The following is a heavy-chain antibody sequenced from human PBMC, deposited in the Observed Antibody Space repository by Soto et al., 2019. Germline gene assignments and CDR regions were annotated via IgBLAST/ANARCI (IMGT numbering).Heavy chain of an antibody. CDR3: VKDESINWYSGHFRH. V-gene: IGHV3-9*01. D-gene: IGHD6-13*01. CDR2: INWNSGSI. CDR1: GFTFDDYA. J-gene: IGHJ1*01. Sequence: GGSLRLSCAASGFTFDDYAMHWVRQVPGKGLEWVSGINWNSGSIGYADSVKGRFAISRDNAKNSLHLQMNSLRAEDTAFYYCVKDESINWYSGHFRHWGQGTLVTV.